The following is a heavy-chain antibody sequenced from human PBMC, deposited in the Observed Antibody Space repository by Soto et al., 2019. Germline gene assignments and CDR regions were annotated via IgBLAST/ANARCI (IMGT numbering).Heavy chain of an antibody. CDR3: ARSQGGSSSLDIYYYYYYGMDV. Sequence: QVQLVQSGAEVKKPGSSVKVSCKAPGGTFSSYAISWVRQAPGQGLEWMGGIIPIFGTANYAQKFQGRVTITADESTSTGYRELSSLRSEDTAVYCCARSQGGSSSLDIYYYYYYGMDVWGQGTTVTVSS. CDR2: IIPIFGTA. J-gene: IGHJ6*02. V-gene: IGHV1-69*01. D-gene: IGHD2-15*01. CDR1: GGTFSSYA.